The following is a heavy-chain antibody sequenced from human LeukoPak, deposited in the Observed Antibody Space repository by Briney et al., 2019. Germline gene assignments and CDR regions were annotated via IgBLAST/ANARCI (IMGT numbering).Heavy chain of an antibody. V-gene: IGHV4-34*01. J-gene: IGHJ4*02. CDR2: IYHSGST. Sequence: SETLSLTCAVYGGSFSGYYWSWIRQPPGKGLEWIGYIYHSGSTYYNPSLKSRVTISVDRSKNQFSLKLSSVTAADTAVYYCASGYPEDRWGQGTLVTVSS. CDR1: GGSFSGYY. CDR3: ASGYPEDR. D-gene: IGHD1-14*01.